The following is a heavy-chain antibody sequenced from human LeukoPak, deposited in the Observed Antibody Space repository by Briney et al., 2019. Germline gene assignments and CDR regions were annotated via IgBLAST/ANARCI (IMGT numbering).Heavy chain of an antibody. D-gene: IGHD1-26*01. CDR2: IYTSGST. CDR3: ARSKWYYYYMDV. V-gene: IGHV4-4*09. J-gene: IGHJ6*03. Sequence: SETLSLTCTDSGGSISSYYWSWIRQPPGQGLESLGYIYTSGSTNYNPSLKSRVTISVDTSKNQFSLKLSSVTAADTAVYYCARSKWYYYYMDVWGKGTTVTVPS. CDR1: GGSISSYY.